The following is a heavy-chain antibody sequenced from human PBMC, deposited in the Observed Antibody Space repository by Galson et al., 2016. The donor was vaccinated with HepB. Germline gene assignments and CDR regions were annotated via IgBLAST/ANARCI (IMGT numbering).Heavy chain of an antibody. CDR1: GGSISDYY. CDR3: ARDRQPSRYHGLHV. CDR2: IYNSGST. J-gene: IGHJ6*02. Sequence: SETLSLTCTVSGGSISDYYWSWIRQPPGKGLEWIGYIYNSGSTNYNPSLKSRVTISIDTPKNQFSLKVSSVTAADTAVYYCARDRQPSRYHGLHVWGRGTTVTVSS. V-gene: IGHV4-59*01. D-gene: IGHD1-14*01.